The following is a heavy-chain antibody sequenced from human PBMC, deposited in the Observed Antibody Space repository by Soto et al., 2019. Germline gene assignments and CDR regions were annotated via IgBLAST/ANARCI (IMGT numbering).Heavy chain of an antibody. CDR3: AKDMGPGWIGPDY. V-gene: IGHV3-74*01. J-gene: IGHJ4*02. CDR1: GFTFSSYW. CDR2: IKTDGSYT. Sequence: PGGSLRLSCAASGFTFSSYWMHWVRQTPGKGLVWVSRIKTDGSYTDYADSVKGRFTISRDNAKNTLYLQMNSLRAEDTAVYFCAKDMGPGWIGPDYWGQGTLVTVSS. D-gene: IGHD2-15*01.